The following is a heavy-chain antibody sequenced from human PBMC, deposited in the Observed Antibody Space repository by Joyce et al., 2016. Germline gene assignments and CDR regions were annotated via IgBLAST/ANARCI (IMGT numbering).Heavy chain of an antibody. CDR1: GYTFTTHY. Sequence: QVQLVQSGAEVKKPGTSVKISCEASGYTFTTHYFHWVRQAPGQGLEWMGMISPSGGSTIYSQSFQGRVTMTSETSTDTVYMELSSLRSEDTAVYFCARDPPPYSENYYPFDYWGQGTLVIVS. D-gene: IGHD1-26*01. V-gene: IGHV1-46*01. CDR2: ISPSGGST. J-gene: IGHJ4*02. CDR3: ARDPPPYSENYYPFDY.